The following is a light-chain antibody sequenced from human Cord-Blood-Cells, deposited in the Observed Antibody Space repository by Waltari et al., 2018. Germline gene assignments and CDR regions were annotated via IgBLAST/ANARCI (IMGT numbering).Light chain of an antibody. CDR3: MQALQTPLT. V-gene: IGKV2-28*01. CDR1: QSLLHSNGYNY. CDR2: LGS. J-gene: IGKJ4*01. Sequence: DIVMTQSPLSLPVTPGEPASISCRSSQSLLHSNGYNYLDWYLQKPGQSPQLLIYLGSNRAAGVPDRFSGSGSGTDVTLKSSRVEAEDVGVYYFMQALQTPLTVGGGTKVEIK.